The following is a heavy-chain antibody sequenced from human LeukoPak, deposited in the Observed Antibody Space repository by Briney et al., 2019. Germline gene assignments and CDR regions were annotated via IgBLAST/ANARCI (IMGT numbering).Heavy chain of an antibody. CDR1: DFTFSNYW. Sequence: GGSLRLSCAATDFTFSNYWMSWVRQAPGKGLEWVSAISGSGGSTYYADSVKGRFTISRDNSKNTLYLQMNSLRAEDTAVYYCAKGQVGATEGDAFDIWGQGTMVTVSS. J-gene: IGHJ3*02. D-gene: IGHD1-26*01. V-gene: IGHV3-23*01. CDR2: ISGSGGST. CDR3: AKGQVGATEGDAFDI.